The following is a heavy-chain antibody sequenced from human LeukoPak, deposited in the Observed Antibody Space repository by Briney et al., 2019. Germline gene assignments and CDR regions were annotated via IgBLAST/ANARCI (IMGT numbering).Heavy chain of an antibody. D-gene: IGHD5-18*01. Sequence: PGGSLRLSCAASGFTFSSYSMNWVRQAPGKGLEWVSVIYSGGSTYYADSVKGRFTISRDNSKNTLYLQMNSLRAEDTAVYYCASGRTAMVPFDYWGQGTLVTVSS. CDR3: ASGRTAMVPFDY. V-gene: IGHV3-66*01. J-gene: IGHJ4*02. CDR1: GFTFSSYS. CDR2: IYSGGST.